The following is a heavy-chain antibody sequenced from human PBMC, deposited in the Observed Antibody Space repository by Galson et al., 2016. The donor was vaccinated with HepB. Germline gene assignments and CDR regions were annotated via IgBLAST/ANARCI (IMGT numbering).Heavy chain of an antibody. J-gene: IGHJ4*02. CDR1: GFTFRNYW. CDR2: IKEDGSED. V-gene: IGHV3-7*01. D-gene: IGHD5-24*01. CDR3: VREGLADGSYFDY. Sequence: SLRLSCAASGFTFRNYWMSWVRQAPGKGLEWVANIKEDGSEDYYVDAVRGRFTISRDNAKNSLYFQMNSPKVEDTAIYYCVREGLADGSYFDYWGQGTLVTVSS.